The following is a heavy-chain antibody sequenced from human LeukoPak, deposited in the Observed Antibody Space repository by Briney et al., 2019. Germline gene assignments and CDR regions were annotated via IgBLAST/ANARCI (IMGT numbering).Heavy chain of an antibody. D-gene: IGHD4-23*01. CDR3: ARDLVFLSPSRAVVTRGYNYFDY. V-gene: IGHV3-11*04. J-gene: IGHJ4*02. CDR1: GFSVSDYY. Sequence: GGSLRLSCAASGFSVSDYYMNWIRQAPGKGLEWVSYISSSGNTIYYADSVKGRFTISRDNAKNSLYLQMNSLRAEDTAVYYCARDLVFLSPSRAVVTRGYNYFDYWGQGTLVTVSS. CDR2: ISSSGNTI.